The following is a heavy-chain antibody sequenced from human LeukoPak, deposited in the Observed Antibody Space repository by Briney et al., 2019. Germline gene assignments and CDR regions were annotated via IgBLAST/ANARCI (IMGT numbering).Heavy chain of an antibody. CDR2: INHSGST. Sequence: SETLSLTCAVYGGSFSGYYWGWIRQPPGKGLEWIGEINHSGSTNYNPSLKSRVTISVDTSKNQFSLKLSSVTAADTAVYYCASTYSSSWPNYAFDIWGQGTMVTVSS. V-gene: IGHV4-34*01. J-gene: IGHJ3*02. CDR1: GGSFSGYY. D-gene: IGHD6-13*01. CDR3: ASTYSSSWPNYAFDI.